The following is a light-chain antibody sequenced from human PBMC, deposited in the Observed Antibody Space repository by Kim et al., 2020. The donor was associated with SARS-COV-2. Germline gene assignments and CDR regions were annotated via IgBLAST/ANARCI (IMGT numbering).Light chain of an antibody. CDR3: MQALQTPFT. CDR1: QSLLYRNGNNY. J-gene: IGKJ4*01. V-gene: IGKV2-28*01. CDR2: LGS. Sequence: EPASISCRSSQSLLYRNGNNYLDWYVQKAGQSPQLLIYLGSNRASGVPDRFSGGGSGTDFTLKISRVEAEDAGVYYCMQALQTPFTFGGGTKVDIK.